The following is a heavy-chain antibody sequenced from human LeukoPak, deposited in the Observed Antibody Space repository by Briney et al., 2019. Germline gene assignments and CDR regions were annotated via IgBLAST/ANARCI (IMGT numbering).Heavy chain of an antibody. CDR1: GGSIRSSSYY. J-gene: IGHJ4*02. V-gene: IGHV4-39*01. Sequence: SETLSLTCTVPGGSIRSSSYYWGWIRQPPGKGLEWIGSIYYSGSTYCNPSLKSRVTISVDTSKNQFSLNLNSVTAADTAVYYCARQRWGDYGRVDYWGQGTLVTVSS. D-gene: IGHD4/OR15-4a*01. CDR2: IYYSGST. CDR3: ARQRWGDYGRVDY.